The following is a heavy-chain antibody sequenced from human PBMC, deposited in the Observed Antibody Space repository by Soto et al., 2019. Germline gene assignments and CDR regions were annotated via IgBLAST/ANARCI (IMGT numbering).Heavy chain of an antibody. CDR1: GFTFTRYS. V-gene: IGHV3-21*06. J-gene: IGHJ4*02. Sequence: WGSLRLSCAASGFTFTRYSMNWVRQAPGKGLEWVSSISSTTNYIYYGDSMKGRFTISRDNAKNSLYLEMNSLRAEDTAVYYCARESEDLTSNFDYWGQGTLVTVSS. CDR3: ARESEDLTSNFDY. CDR2: ISSTTNYI.